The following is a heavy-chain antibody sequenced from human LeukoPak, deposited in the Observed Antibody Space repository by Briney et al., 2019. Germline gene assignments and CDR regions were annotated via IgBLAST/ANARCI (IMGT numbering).Heavy chain of an antibody. J-gene: IGHJ5*02. D-gene: IGHD3-9*01. CDR2: INPNSGGT. V-gene: IGHV1-2*02. Sequence: ASVKVSCKASGYTFTGYYMHWVRQAPGQGLEWMGWINPNSGGTNYAQKFQGRVTMTTDTSTSTAYMELRSLRSDDTAVYYCARETHYDILTGYSAGWFDPWGQGTLVTVSS. CDR3: ARETHYDILTGYSAGWFDP. CDR1: GYTFTGYY.